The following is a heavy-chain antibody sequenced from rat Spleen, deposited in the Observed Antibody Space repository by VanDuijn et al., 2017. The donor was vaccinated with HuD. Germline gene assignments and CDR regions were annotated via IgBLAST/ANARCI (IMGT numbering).Heavy chain of an antibody. CDR1: GFTFSNFD. CDR3: AVAGYGY. D-gene: IGHD1-7*01. Sequence: EVQLVESGGGFVQPGRSLKLSCAASGFTFSNFDMAWVRQAPGKGLEWVASITNTGGSTFYPDSVKGRFTISRDNAENTVYLQMNSLRSEDTATYYCAVAGYGYWGHGVMVTVSS. J-gene: IGHJ2*01. CDR2: ITNTGGST. V-gene: IGHV5S13*01.